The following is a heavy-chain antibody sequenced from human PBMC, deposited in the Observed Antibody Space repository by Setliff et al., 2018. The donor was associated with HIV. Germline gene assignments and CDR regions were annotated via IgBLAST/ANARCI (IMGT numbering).Heavy chain of an antibody. Sequence: SETLSLTCAVYGGSFSGCYWSWIRQPPGKGLEWIGEINHSGSTHYNPSLKRRVTISIDKSKKQFSLKVRSVTAADTAVYYCAGESGVAAGAFDSWGQGMLVTVAS. CDR3: AGESGVAAGAFDS. V-gene: IGHV4-34*01. D-gene: IGHD6-13*01. J-gene: IGHJ4*02. CDR2: INHSGST. CDR1: GGSFSGCY.